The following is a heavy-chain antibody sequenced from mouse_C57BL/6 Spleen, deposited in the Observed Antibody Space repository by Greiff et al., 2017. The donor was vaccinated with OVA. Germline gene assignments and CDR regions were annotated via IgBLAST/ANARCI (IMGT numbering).Heavy chain of an antibody. CDR2: IRNKANGYTT. Sequence: DVMLVESGGGLVQPGGSLSLSCAASGFPFTAYYMSWVRQPPGKALEWLGFIRNKANGYTTEYSASVQGRFTISRDKSQSILYLQMNALRAKDSATYNCARYGDDYGGVDYWGQGTTLTVSS. D-gene: IGHD2-4*01. CDR3: ARYGDDYGGVDY. V-gene: IGHV7-3*01. CDR1: GFPFTAYY. J-gene: IGHJ2*01.